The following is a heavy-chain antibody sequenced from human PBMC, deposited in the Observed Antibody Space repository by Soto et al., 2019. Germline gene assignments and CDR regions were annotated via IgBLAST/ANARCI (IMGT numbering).Heavy chain of an antibody. Sequence: EVQLVESGGGLVQPGGSLRLSCAASGFSFHQHAMHWVRQAPGKGLEWVSGITRDSGNEGYADSVKGRFIVSRDNAKKSLHIQMNSLRPEYTAFYCCAKYKDGVTYFSGLDNWGQGTLVTVSS. D-gene: IGHD3-3*01. CDR2: ITRDSGNE. V-gene: IGHV3-9*01. CDR1: GFSFHQHA. CDR3: AKYKDGVTYFSGLDN. J-gene: IGHJ4*02.